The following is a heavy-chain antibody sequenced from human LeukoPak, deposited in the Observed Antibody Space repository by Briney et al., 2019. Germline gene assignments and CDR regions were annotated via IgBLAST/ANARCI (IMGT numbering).Heavy chain of an antibody. CDR3: ARSRNWGYDY. J-gene: IGHJ4*02. V-gene: IGHV6-1*01. Sequence: SQTPLLHCPILGERVSTNRAGWHWLRRSPSRGLEWLGRTCYRSKWYKDYGVSVKSRLAINPDTSKNQFSLQLISVTPEETAVYYCARSRNWGYDYWGQGTLVTVSS. CDR2: TCYRSKWYK. D-gene: IGHD7-27*01. CDR1: GERVSTNRAG.